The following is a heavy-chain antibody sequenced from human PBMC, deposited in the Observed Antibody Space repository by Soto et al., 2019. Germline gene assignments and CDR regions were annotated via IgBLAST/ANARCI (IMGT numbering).Heavy chain of an antibody. CDR2: ISGDGSEK. D-gene: IGHD6-13*01. J-gene: IGHJ4*02. CDR1: GFTFSDYW. V-gene: IGHV3-7*03. Sequence: PGGSLRLSCEASGFTFSDYWMSWVRQAPGKGLEWVANISGDGSEKYYVDSVKGRLTISRDNAKNSLYLEMKSLRVEDTAVYYCTRDPISTAGISVYWGQGTLVTVSS. CDR3: TRDPISTAGISVY.